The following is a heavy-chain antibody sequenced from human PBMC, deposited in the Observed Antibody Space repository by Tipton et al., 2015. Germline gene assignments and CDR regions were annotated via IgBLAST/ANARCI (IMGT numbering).Heavy chain of an antibody. J-gene: IGHJ4*02. Sequence: GSLRLSCAASGFRFNSYGMSWVRQAPGKGLEWVSGINVSGGGTYYADSVRGRFTISRDNAKNSLYLQMNSLRDEDTAVYYCARDDYGAVDYWGQGTLVTVSS. CDR1: GFRFNSYG. CDR2: INVSGGGT. D-gene: IGHD4-17*01. V-gene: IGHV3-23*01. CDR3: ARDDYGAVDY.